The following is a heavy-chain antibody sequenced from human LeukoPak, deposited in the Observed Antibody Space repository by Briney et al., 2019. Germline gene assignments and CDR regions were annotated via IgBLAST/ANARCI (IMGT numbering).Heavy chain of an antibody. CDR2: ISGSDGST. J-gene: IGHJ3*02. V-gene: IGHV3-23*01. CDR3: ARASDAHVDSAFDI. Sequence: AGGSLRLSCAASGFTFSSYAMSWVRQAPGKGLEWVSGISGSDGSTYYADSVKGRFAISRDNSKDTVFLHMSSLRAEDTALYYCARASDAHVDSAFDIWGQGTMVTVSS. CDR1: GFTFSSYA.